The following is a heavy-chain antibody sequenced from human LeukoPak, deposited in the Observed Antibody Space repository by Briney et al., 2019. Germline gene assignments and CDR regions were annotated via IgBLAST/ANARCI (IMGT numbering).Heavy chain of an antibody. Sequence: SVKVSCKASGGTFSSYAISWVRQAPGQGLEWMGGIIPIFGTANYAQKFQGRVTMTTDTSTNTAYMELRSLRSDDTAVYYCASWAGYCSSNNCYATSLDYWGQGTLVTVSA. J-gene: IGHJ4*02. CDR3: ASWAGYCSSNNCYATSLDY. D-gene: IGHD2-2*01. CDR2: IIPIFGTA. CDR1: GGTFSSYA. V-gene: IGHV1-69*05.